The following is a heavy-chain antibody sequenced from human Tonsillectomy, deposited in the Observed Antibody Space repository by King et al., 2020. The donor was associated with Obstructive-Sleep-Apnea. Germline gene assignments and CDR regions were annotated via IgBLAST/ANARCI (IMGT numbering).Heavy chain of an antibody. D-gene: IGHD2-21*02. CDR1: GGSISSYY. CDR2: ISYSVST. CDR3: ARGGDYVRDPSRENWYFDL. V-gene: IGHV4-59*01. J-gene: IGHJ2*01. Sequence: VQLQESGPGLVKPSETLSLSCTVSGGSISSYYWTWIRQPPGKGLDWIGYISYSVSTNYHPSLTGRVTISLDTSKNQFSLKLSSVTAADTAGYYCARGGDYVRDPSRENWYFDLWGRGTLVTVSS.